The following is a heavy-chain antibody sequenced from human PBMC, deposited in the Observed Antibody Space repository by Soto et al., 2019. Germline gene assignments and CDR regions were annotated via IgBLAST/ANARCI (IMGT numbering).Heavy chain of an antibody. J-gene: IGHJ5*02. CDR3: ATTPATTLWFGGRGSDP. CDR2: IIPIFGTA. V-gene: IGHV1-69*13. Sequence: SVKVSCKASGGTFSSYAISWVRQAPGQGLEWMGGIIPIFGTANYAQKFQGRVTITADESTSTAYMELSSLRSEDTAVYYCATTPATTLWFGGRGSDPWHQGPLVTVSS. D-gene: IGHD3-10*01. CDR1: GGTFSSYA.